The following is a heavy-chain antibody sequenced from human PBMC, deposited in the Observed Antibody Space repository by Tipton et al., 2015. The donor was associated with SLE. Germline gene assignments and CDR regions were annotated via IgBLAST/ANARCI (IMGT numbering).Heavy chain of an antibody. D-gene: IGHD5-24*01. CDR3: ARELRRDGYNPFDY. CDR1: GFTFSSSD. J-gene: IGHJ4*02. Sequence: QLVQSGGGVVQPGRSLRLSCAASGFTFSSSDMHWVRQAPGKGLEWVAIISFDGSNKSYADSVRGRFTISRDNSKNTLYLQMSSLRAEDTAVYYCARELRRDGYNPFDYWGRGTLVTVSS. V-gene: IGHV3-30*04. CDR2: ISFDGSNK.